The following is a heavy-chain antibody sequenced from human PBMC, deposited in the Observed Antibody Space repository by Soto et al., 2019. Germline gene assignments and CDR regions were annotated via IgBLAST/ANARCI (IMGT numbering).Heavy chain of an antibody. V-gene: IGHV4-31*02. CDR2: IYYTGNT. D-gene: IGHD2-2*01. CDR3: ARLLGYCSSASCRYYFDY. Sequence: QVQLQESGPGLVKSSQTLSLTCSVSGGSINSGGHYWSWIRQHPGKGLEWIGHIYYTGNTYYNPTLRSRVTLSVDTSKNHFSLNLNSVTAADTAVYFCARLLGYCSSASCRYYFDYWGQGTLVTVSS. J-gene: IGHJ4*02. CDR1: GGSINSGGHY.